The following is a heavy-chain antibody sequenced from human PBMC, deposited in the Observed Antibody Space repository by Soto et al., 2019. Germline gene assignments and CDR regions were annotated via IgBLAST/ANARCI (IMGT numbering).Heavy chain of an antibody. J-gene: IGHJ4*02. CDR3: QRDKDYGSGSYADY. D-gene: IGHD3-10*01. Sequence: QVQLVQSGAEVKKPGSSVKVSCKASGGTFSSYTISWVRQAPGQGLEWMGRIIPILGIANYAQKFQGRVTITADKSTSTAYMELSSLRSEDTAVYYCQRDKDYGSGSYADYWGQGTLVTVSS. CDR1: GGTFSSYT. CDR2: IIPILGIA. V-gene: IGHV1-69*08.